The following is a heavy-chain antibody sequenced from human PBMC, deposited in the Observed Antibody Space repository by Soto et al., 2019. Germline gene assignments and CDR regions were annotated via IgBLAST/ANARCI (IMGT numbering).Heavy chain of an antibody. CDR3: ARPIRGYSYGYNSPNWFDP. J-gene: IGHJ5*02. CDR1: GGSISSSSYY. CDR2: IYYSGST. D-gene: IGHD5-18*01. V-gene: IGHV4-39*01. Sequence: QLQLQESGPGLVKPSETLSLTCTVSGGSISSSSYYWGWIRQPPGKGLEWIGSIYYSGSTYYNPSLKSRVTISVDTSKNQFSLKLSSVTAADTAVYYCARPIRGYSYGYNSPNWFDPWGQGTLVTVSS.